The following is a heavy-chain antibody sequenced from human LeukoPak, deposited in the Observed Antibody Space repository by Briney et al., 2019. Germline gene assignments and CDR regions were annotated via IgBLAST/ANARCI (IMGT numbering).Heavy chain of an antibody. J-gene: IGHJ4*02. D-gene: IGHD6-19*01. CDR1: RYTLTGYY. Sequence: ASVKVSCETSRYTLTGYYMQWVRQAPGQGLEWMAWINPNSGGTNSAQKFQGRVTMTRDTSISTAYMELSSLRSDDTAVYYCASALIAVDATSCDSWGEETLVTVSS. CDR2: INPNSGGT. V-gene: IGHV1-2*02. CDR3: ASALIAVDATSCDS.